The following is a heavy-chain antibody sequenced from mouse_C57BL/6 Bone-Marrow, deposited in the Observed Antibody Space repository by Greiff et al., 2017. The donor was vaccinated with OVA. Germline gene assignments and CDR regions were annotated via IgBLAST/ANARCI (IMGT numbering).Heavy chain of an antibody. CDR2: IYPGDGDT. CDR1: GYAFSNYW. J-gene: IGHJ4*01. Sequence: QVQLQQSGAELVKPEASVKISCKASGYAFSNYWMNWVKQRPGKGLEWIGQIYPGDGDTNYNGKFKGKATLTADKSSSTAYMHRSSLTSEDSAVYYCARLRYYAMDYWGQGTSVTVSS. V-gene: IGHV1-80*01. CDR3: ARLRYYAMDY.